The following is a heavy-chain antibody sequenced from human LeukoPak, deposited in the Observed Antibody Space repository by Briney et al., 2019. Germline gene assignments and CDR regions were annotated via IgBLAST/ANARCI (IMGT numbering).Heavy chain of an antibody. CDR2: INWNGGST. CDR1: GFTFDDYG. J-gene: IGHJ4*02. Sequence: GGSLRLSCAASGFTFDDYGMSWVRQAPGKGLEWVSGINWNGGSTGYADSVKGRFTISRDNAKNSLYLQMNSLRAEDTALYYCARSYDSSGYYPYFDYWGQGTLVTVSS. CDR3: ARSYDSSGYYPYFDY. D-gene: IGHD3-22*01. V-gene: IGHV3-20*04.